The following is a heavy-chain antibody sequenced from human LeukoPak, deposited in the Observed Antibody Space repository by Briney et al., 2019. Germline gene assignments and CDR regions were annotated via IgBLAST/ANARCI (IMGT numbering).Heavy chain of an antibody. D-gene: IGHD2-2*01. CDR2: ISSSGSTI. V-gene: IGHV3-11*04. CDR3: ARDNPGSTSCYSH. CDR1: GFTFSDYH. J-gene: IGHJ4*02. Sequence: GGSLRLSCAASGFTFSDYHMCWIRQAPGKGLEWVSYISSSGSTIYYADSVKGRFTISRDNAKNSLYLQMNSLRAEDTAVYFCARDNPGSTSCYSHWGQGTLVTVSS.